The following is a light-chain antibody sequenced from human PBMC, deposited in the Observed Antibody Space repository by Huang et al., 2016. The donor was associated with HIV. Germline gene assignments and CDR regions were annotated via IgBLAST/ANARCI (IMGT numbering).Light chain of an antibody. CDR2: GAS. CDR1: QTIKNIY. J-gene: IGKJ5*01. V-gene: IGKV3-20*01. CDR3: QQYDSSQGIS. Sequence: EIVLTQSPDTLSLSPGERATVSCRVSQTIKNIYLAWYQQKPGQGPRLLIYGASSRATYIPDRFSGSGSGSDFTLTINRLEPEDFAVYYCQQYDSSQGISFGQGTRLEMK.